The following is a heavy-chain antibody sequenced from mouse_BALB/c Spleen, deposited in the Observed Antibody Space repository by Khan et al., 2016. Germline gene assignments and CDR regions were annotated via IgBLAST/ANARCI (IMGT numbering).Heavy chain of an antibody. Sequence: EVELVESGGGIVQPGGSLKRSCAASGFTISSYCMSSVRQTPDKRLELVATIDRNGGSTDYPDSVKRRFTISGDNAKTGTYVQMGGLEDDDRARYYCARGAIWGQGTTLTVSS. V-gene: IGHV5-6-3*01. CDR1: GFTISSYC. CDR3: ARGAI. CDR2: IDRNGGST. D-gene: IGHD2-12*01. J-gene: IGHJ2*01.